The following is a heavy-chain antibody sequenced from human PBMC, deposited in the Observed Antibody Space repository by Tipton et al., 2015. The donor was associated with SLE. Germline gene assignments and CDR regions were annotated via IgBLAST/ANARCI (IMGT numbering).Heavy chain of an antibody. Sequence: GSLRLSCVASGFTLKSYALTWVRQAPGKGLEWVSVLYTGGRIYYAESVLGRSTISRDPSNQLLYLQMNDLRAEDTAVYWCARGRYDDYIWGSYRSDFDSWGQGILVTVSS. D-gene: IGHD3-16*02. J-gene: IGHJ4*02. V-gene: IGHV3-23*03. CDR3: ARGRYDDYIWGSYRSDFDS. CDR2: LYTGGRI. CDR1: GFTLKSYA.